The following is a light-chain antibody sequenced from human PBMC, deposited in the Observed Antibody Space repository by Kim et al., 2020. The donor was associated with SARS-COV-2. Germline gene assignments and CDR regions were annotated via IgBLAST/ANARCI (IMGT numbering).Light chain of an antibody. Sequence: EIVLTQSPGTLSLSPGETATISCRTSQTLSSNYLAWYQQKPGQAPRLLIYSASSRATGIPDRFSGSGSETDFTLTISRLDPEDFAMYYCQQYGTSPLTFGEGTKVDIK. CDR3: QQYGTSPLT. CDR1: QTLSSNY. J-gene: IGKJ4*01. CDR2: SAS. V-gene: IGKV3-20*01.